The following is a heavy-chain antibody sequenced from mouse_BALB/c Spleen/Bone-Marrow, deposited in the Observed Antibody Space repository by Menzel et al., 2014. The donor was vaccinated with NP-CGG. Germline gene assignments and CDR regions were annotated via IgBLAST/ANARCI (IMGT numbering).Heavy chain of an antibody. J-gene: IGHJ3*01. Sequence: VKVVESGPELVKPGALVKISCKASGYTFTSYDINWVKQRPGQGLEWIGWIYPGDGSTKYNEKFKGKATLTADKSSSTAYTQLSSLTSENSAVYFCARSGDSSGYGFAYWGQGTLVTVSA. CDR2: IYPGDGST. V-gene: IGHV1S56*01. CDR3: ARSGDSSGYGFAY. D-gene: IGHD3-2*01. CDR1: GYTFTSYD.